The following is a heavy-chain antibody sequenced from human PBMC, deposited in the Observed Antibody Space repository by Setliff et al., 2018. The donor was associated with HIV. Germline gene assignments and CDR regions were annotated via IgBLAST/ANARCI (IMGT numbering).Heavy chain of an antibody. D-gene: IGHD2-8*01. CDR2: IYYSGRT. CDR1: GGSISSSSYY. J-gene: IGHJ6*04. CDR3: ARDQRYCTNALCPEARDV. Sequence: SETLSLTCTVSGGSISSSSYYWGWIRQPPGKGPEWIGSIYYSGRTYYNPSLKSRVTISVDTSKNQFSLKLSSVTAADTAVYYCARDQRYCTNALCPEARDVWGKGTTVTVSS. V-gene: IGHV4-39*02.